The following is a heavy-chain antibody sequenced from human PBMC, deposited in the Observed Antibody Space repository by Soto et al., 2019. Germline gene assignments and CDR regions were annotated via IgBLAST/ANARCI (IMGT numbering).Heavy chain of an antibody. CDR1: GGSISSYY. D-gene: IGHD3-10*01. CDR2: IYYSGST. V-gene: IGHV4-59*01. CDR3: ARDYMVRGVIGYYYYGMDV. Sequence: SETLSLTCTVSGGSISSYYWSWIRQPPGKGLEWIGYIYYSGSTNYNPSLKSRVTISVDTSKNQFSLKLSSVTAADTAVYYCARDYMVRGVIGYYYYGMDVWGQGTTVTVSS. J-gene: IGHJ6*02.